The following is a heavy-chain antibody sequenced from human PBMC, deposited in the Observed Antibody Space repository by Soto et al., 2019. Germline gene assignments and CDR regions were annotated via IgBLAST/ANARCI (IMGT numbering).Heavy chain of an antibody. CDR2: ISYDGSNK. Sequence: QVQLVESGGGVVQPGRSLRLSCAASGFTFSSYGMHWVRQAPGKGLEWVAVISYDGSNKYYADSVKGRFTISRDNSKNTRYLQMNSVRAEDTAVYYCAKDRFMYNSCSTGLDYWGQGTLVTVSS. CDR1: GFTFSSYG. J-gene: IGHJ4*02. D-gene: IGHD1-20*01. V-gene: IGHV3-30*18. CDR3: AKDRFMYNSCSTGLDY.